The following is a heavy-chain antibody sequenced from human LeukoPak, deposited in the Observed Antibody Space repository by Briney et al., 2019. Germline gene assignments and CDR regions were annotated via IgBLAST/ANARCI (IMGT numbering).Heavy chain of an antibody. CDR1: GYNYVNNW. CDR2: IFPPSSET. D-gene: IGHD2-8*01. J-gene: IGHJ3*01. V-gene: IGHV5-51*01. CDR3: ARLVSGSWGDTFDV. Sequence: GEYLKISCQASGYNYVNNWIGWVRQMPGKGLEWMGIIFPPSSETRLSPSFQGQVTISVDKSINTAYLHWSSLKASDTAIYYCARLVSGSWGDTFDVWGQGTMVTVSS.